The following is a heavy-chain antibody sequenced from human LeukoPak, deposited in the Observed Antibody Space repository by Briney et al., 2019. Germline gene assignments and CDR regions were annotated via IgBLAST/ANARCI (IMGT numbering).Heavy chain of an antibody. J-gene: IGHJ3*02. CDR2: IYHSGST. V-gene: IGHV4-38-2*02. CDR1: GYSISSGYY. Sequence: SETLSLTCTVSGYSISSGYYWGWIRQPPGKGLEWIGSIYHSGSTYYNPSLKSRVTISVDTSKNDFSLKLTSVTAADTAVYYCARDPRRTMIVVSDAFDIWGQGTMVTVSS. D-gene: IGHD3-22*01. CDR3: ARDPRRTMIVVSDAFDI.